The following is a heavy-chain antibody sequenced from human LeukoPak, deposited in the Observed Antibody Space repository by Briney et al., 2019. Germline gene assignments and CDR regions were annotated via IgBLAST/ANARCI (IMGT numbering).Heavy chain of an antibody. CDR2: IYHSGST. V-gene: IGHV4-30-2*01. Sequence: PSETLSLTCTVSGGSISSGGYYWSWIRQPPGKGLEWIGYIYHSGSTYYNPSLKSRVTISVDRSKNQFSLKLSSVTAADTAVYYCARGSGYYDSSGYYRNFDYWGQGTLVTVSS. D-gene: IGHD3-22*01. CDR1: GGSISSGGYY. CDR3: ARGSGYYDSSGYYRNFDY. J-gene: IGHJ4*02.